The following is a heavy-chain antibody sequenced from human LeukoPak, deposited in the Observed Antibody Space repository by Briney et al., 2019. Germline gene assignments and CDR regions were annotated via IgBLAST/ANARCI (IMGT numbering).Heavy chain of an antibody. V-gene: IGHV4-31*03. J-gene: IGHJ4*02. D-gene: IGHD4-17*01. CDR3: ARGDYGLYFFDS. Sequence: PSETLSLTCTVSGGSISRGGYYWNWIRQHPRAGLEWIGYFYYSRTTSYNPSLKSRATISVDTSNNQFSLKLSSVTAADTAVYYCARGDYGLYFFDSWGRGTLVTVSS. CDR1: GGSISRGGYY. CDR2: FYYSRTT.